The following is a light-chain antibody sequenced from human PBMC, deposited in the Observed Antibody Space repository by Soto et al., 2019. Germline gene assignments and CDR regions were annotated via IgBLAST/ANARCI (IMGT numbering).Light chain of an antibody. J-gene: IGLJ1*01. CDR2: GNS. CDR3: QSYDRSLRTYV. V-gene: IGLV1-40*01. Sequence: QSVLTQPPSVSGAPGQRVTISCSGSSSNIGAGYDVNWYRQLPGTAPKLLIYGNSARPSGVPDRFSGSKSGTSASLAITGLQAEDEADYFCQSYDRSLRTYVFGTATKLTVL. CDR1: SSNIGAGYD.